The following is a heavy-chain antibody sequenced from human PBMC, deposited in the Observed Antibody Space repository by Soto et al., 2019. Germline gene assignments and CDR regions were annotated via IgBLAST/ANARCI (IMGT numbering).Heavy chain of an antibody. CDR1: GFTFSSYW. V-gene: IGHV3-74*01. Sequence: EVQLVESGGGLVQPGGSLRLSCAASGFTFSSYWMYWVRQAPGKGLVWVSRISTDGSTTNYAESVKGRFTISRDNAKNTLFLQMNSLRAEDTAVYYCASRVVTPFDYWGQGTLVTVSS. CDR3: ASRVVTPFDY. CDR2: ISTDGSTT. J-gene: IGHJ4*02. D-gene: IGHD2-21*02.